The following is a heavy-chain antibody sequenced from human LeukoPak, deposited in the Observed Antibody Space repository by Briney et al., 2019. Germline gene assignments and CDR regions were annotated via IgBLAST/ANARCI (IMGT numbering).Heavy chain of an antibody. CDR1: GFTVSTNY. CDR2: IYSGDST. Sequence: GGSLRLSCAASGFTVSTNYMSWVRQAPGKGLEWVSVIYSGDSTYYADSVKGRFTISRDISKNTLYLQMNSLRAEDTAVYYCARVDDFWSGLDTNNAFDIWGQGTMVTVSS. CDR3: ARVDDFWSGLDTNNAFDI. J-gene: IGHJ3*02. D-gene: IGHD3-3*01. V-gene: IGHV3-66*01.